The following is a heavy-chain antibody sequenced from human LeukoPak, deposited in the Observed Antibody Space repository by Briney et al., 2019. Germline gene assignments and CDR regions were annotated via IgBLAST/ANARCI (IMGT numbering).Heavy chain of an antibody. J-gene: IGHJ6*03. V-gene: IGHV4-34*01. Sequence: SETLSLTCAVYGGSFSGYYWSWIRQPPGKGLEWVGEINHSGSTNYNPSLKSRDTISVDTSKNQFSLKLSSVTAADTAVYYCARRGKYCSSTSCSKGLYYYYYYYMDVWGKGTTVTVSS. D-gene: IGHD2-2*01. CDR1: GGSFSGYY. CDR3: ARRGKYCSSTSCSKGLYYYYYYYMDV. CDR2: INHSGST.